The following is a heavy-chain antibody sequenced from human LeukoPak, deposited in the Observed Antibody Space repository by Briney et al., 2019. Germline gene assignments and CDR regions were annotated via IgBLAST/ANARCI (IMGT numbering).Heavy chain of an antibody. D-gene: IGHD4-17*01. CDR2: IYYSGST. CDR1: GGSISSSSYY. V-gene: IGHV4-39*07. CDR3: ARIEAVTSGSKYYYYYMDV. J-gene: IGHJ6*03. Sequence: PSETLSLTCTVSGGSISSSSYYWGWIRQPPGKGLEWIGSIYYSGSTYYNPSLKSRVTISVDTSKNQFSLKLSSVTAADTAVYYCARIEAVTSGSKYYYYYMDVWGKGTTVTVSS.